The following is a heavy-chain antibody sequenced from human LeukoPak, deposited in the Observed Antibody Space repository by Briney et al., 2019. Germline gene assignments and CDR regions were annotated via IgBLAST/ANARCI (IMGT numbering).Heavy chain of an antibody. CDR2: ISSSSSTI. V-gene: IGHV3-48*01. J-gene: IGHJ6*03. Sequence: GGSLRLSCAASGFTFSSYSMNWVRQAPGKVLEWASYISSSSSTIYYADSVKGRFTISRDNAKNSLYLQMNSLRSEDTAVYYCARGCWVFGAEGYYYYMDVWGKGTTVTVSS. CDR3: ARGCWVFGAEGYYYYMDV. D-gene: IGHD3-16*01. CDR1: GFTFSSYS.